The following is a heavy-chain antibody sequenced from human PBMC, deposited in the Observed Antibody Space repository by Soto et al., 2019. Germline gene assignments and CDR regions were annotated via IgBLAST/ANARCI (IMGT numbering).Heavy chain of an antibody. CDR2: MNPHSGNT. CDR1: GYTFTSYN. V-gene: IGHV1-8*01. Sequence: QEQLVQSGAEVKKPGAPVKVSCKSSGYTFTSYNINWVRQATGQGREWMGWMNPHSGNTGYAEKFQGRVTMTRNSSISTAYMQLSGLRSEDTAVYYCEREAGSDPSFHYHYMDVCGKGPTVTVAS. J-gene: IGHJ6*03. CDR3: EREAGSDPSFHYHYMDV. D-gene: IGHD3-10*01.